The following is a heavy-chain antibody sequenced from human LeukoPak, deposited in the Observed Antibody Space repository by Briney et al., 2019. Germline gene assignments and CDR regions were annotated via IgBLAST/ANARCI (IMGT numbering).Heavy chain of an antibody. D-gene: IGHD6-6*01. CDR1: GYTFTSYA. CDR3: ARAPTTAASLLSLDY. V-gene: IGHV1-3*01. J-gene: IGHJ4*02. Sequence: ASVKVSCKASGYTFTSYAMHWVRQAPGQRLEWMGWINAGNGNTKYSQKFQGRVTITRDTSASTAYMELSSLRSEDTAVYYCARAPTTAASLLSLDYWGQGTLVTVSS. CDR2: INAGNGNT.